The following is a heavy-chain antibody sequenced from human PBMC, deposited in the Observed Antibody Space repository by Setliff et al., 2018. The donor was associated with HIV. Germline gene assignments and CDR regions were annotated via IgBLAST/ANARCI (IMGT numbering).Heavy chain of an antibody. D-gene: IGHD6-19*01. CDR1: GFTFSGSA. J-gene: IGHJ6*03. V-gene: IGHV3-73*01. Sequence: GGSLRLSCAGSGFTFSGSALNWVRQASGKGLEWVGRIRSKANSYATEYAASVKGRFTVSRDDSKNTAHLQMDSLKSEDTAVYYCTREAVAGDYYYYMDVWGKGTTVTVSS. CDR3: TREAVAGDYYYYMDV. CDR2: IRSKANSYAT.